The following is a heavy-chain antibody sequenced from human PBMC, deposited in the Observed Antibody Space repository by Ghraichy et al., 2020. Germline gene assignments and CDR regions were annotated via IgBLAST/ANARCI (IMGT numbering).Heavy chain of an antibody. J-gene: IGHJ6*03. CDR2: MNPNSGNT. Sequence: VKVSCKASGYTFTSYDINWVRQATGQGLEWMGWMNPNSGNTGYAQKFQGRVTMTRNTSISTAYMELSSLRSEDTAVYYCARANYYDSSGYYPNYYYYYYMDVWGKGTTVTVSS. CDR3: ARANYYDSSGYYPNYYYYYYMDV. CDR1: GYTFTSYD. D-gene: IGHD3-22*01. V-gene: IGHV1-8*01.